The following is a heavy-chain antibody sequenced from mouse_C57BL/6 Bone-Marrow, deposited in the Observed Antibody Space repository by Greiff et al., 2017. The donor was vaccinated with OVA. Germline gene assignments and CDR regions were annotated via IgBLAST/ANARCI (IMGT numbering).Heavy chain of an antibody. CDR2: INPNNGGT. V-gene: IGHV1-26*01. Sequence: VQLQQSGPELVKPGASVKISCKASGYTFTDYYMNWVKQSHGKSLEWIGDINPNNGGTSYNQKFKGKATLTVDKSSSTAYMELRSLTSEDSAVYYCARNYDYDRYYFDYWGQGTTLTVSS. CDR3: ARNYDYDRYYFDY. J-gene: IGHJ2*01. CDR1: GYTFTDYY. D-gene: IGHD2-4*01.